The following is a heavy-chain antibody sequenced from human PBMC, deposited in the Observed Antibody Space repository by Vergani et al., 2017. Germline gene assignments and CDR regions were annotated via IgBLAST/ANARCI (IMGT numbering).Heavy chain of an antibody. J-gene: IGHJ4*02. CDR2: INHSGST. D-gene: IGHD3-10*01. V-gene: IGHV4-34*01. CDR1: GGSFSGYY. CDR3: ARRSGDIIPSNTFDY. Sequence: QVQLQQWGAGLLKPSETLSLTCAVYGGSFSGYYWSWIRQPPGKGLESIGEINHSGSTNYNPSLKSRVTISVDTSKNQFSLKLSSVTAADTAVYYCARRSGDIIPSNTFDYWGQGTLVTVSS.